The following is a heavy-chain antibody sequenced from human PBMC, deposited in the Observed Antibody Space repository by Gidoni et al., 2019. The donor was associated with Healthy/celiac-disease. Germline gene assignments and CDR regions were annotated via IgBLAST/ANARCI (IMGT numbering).Heavy chain of an antibody. J-gene: IGHJ5*02. V-gene: IGHV4-34*01. CDR3: ARKGLWFGVEWFDP. CDR2: INHSGST. Sequence: QVQLQQWGAGLLKTSETLSLTCAVYGGSFSGYDWSWIRQPPGKGLEWIEEINHSGSTNYNPSLKSRVTISVDTSKNQFSLKLSSVTAADTAVYYCARKGLWFGVEWFDPWGQGTLVTVSS. D-gene: IGHD3-10*01. CDR1: GGSFSGYD.